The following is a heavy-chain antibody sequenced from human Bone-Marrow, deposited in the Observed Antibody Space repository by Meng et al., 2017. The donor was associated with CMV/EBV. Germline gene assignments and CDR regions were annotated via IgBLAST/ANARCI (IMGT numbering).Heavy chain of an antibody. CDR3: ARIYYANNPAREGGLAAY. CDR2: INPDTGDT. Sequence: ASVKVSCKASGYTFTGYYIHWVRQAPGQGLEWMGWINPDTGDTNCTQNFQGRVTMTRDTSISTAYMELSRLRSEDTAVYYCARIYYANNPAREGGLAAYWGQGTLVTVSS. V-gene: IGHV1-2*02. CDR1: GYTFTGYY. D-gene: IGHD3-16*01. J-gene: IGHJ4*02.